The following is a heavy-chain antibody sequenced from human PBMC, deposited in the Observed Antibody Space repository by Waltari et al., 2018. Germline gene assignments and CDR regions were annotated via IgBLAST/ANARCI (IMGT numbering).Heavy chain of an antibody. CDR2: INPNRGGT. CDR3: ARGEGITIFGVVIEGVYY. J-gene: IGHJ4*02. V-gene: IGHV1-2*02. Sequence: QVQLVQSGAEVKKPGASVKVSCKASGYTFTGYYMHWVRQAPGQGLEWMGWINPNRGGTNYAQKFQGRVTMTRDTSISTAYMELSRLRSDDTAVYYCARGEGITIFGVVIEGVYYWGQGTLVTVSS. CDR1: GYTFTGYY. D-gene: IGHD3-3*01.